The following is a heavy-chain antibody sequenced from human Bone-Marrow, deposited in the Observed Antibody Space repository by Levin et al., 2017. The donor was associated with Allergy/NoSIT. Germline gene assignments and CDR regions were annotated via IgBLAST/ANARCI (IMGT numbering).Heavy chain of an antibody. CDR3: AKWVAATPLAPHIAVAGDDQS. CDR1: GFTFSSYA. V-gene: IGHV3-23*01. D-gene: IGHD6-19*01. CDR2: ISGSGGST. Sequence: GGSLRLSCAASGFTFSSYAMSWVRQAPGKGLEWVSAISGSGGSTYYADSVKGRFTISRDNSKNTLYLQMNSLRAEDTAVYYCAKWVAATPLAPHIAVAGDDQSWGQGTLVTVSS. J-gene: IGHJ4*02.